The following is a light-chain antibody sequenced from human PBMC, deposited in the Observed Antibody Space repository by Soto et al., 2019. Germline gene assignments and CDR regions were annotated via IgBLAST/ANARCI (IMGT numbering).Light chain of an antibody. V-gene: IGLV1-40*01. CDR3: QSSDTSLSGSV. J-gene: IGLJ2*01. CDR2: GNN. CDR1: SSNIGAGYD. Sequence: LTQPPSVSGAPGQRVTISCTGSSSNIGAGYDVHWYHQRPGTAPKLLIFGNNNRPSGIPDRFSASKSGTSASLTITGLQAEDEADYYCQSSDTSLSGSVFGGGTKLTVL.